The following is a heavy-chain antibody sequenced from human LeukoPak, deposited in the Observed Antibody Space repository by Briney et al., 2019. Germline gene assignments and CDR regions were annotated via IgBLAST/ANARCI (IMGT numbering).Heavy chain of an antibody. D-gene: IGHD2-2*01. CDR1: GFTFSSYW. Sequence: PGGSLRLSCAASGFTFSSYWMSWVRQAPGKGLEWVANIKQDGDEKYYVGSVKGRFTISRDNAKNSLYLQMNSLRAEDTAVYYCARDRGYCSSINCYRHFDYWGQGTLVTVSS. J-gene: IGHJ4*02. CDR3: ARDRGYCSSINCYRHFDY. CDR2: IKQDGDEK. V-gene: IGHV3-7*03.